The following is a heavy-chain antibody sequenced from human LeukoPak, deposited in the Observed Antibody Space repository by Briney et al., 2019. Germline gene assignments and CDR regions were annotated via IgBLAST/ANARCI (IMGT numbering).Heavy chain of an antibody. V-gene: IGHV3-33*03. J-gene: IGHJ4*02. Sequence: PGGSLRLSCAASGFIFSDYGMDWVRPAPGKGREWVAIIWYDGSNKYYAESVKGRFTISRRNAKNSLYLQMNSLTAEDTALYHCARGVRSTDHWGQGTLVTVS. CDR3: ARGVRSTDH. CDR1: GFIFSDYG. D-gene: IGHD2-21*01. CDR2: IWYDGSNK.